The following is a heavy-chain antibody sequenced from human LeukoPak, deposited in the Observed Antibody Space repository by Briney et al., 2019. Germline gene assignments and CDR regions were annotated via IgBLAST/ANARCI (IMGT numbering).Heavy chain of an antibody. J-gene: IGHJ6*03. CDR3: AEDELDYDFWSGPANYYYYYYMDV. V-gene: IGHV3-23*01. CDR2: ITSRGEST. D-gene: IGHD3-3*01. CDR1: GFTFSIYA. Sequence: PGGSLRLSCAASGFTFSIYAMSWVRQAPGKGLQWVSSITSRGESTWYVDSVKGRFTISRDNSKNTLYLQVNSLRAEDTAVYYCAEDELDYDFWSGPANYYYYYYMDVWGKGTTVTVSS.